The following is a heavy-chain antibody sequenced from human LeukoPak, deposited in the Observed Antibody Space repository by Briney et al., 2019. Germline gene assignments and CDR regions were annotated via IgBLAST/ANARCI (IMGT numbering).Heavy chain of an antibody. CDR3: TSQADIVVVPAAGGAFDI. Sequence: GGSLRLSCVVSGFSFTNAWMSWVRQAPGKGLEWVGRIKSKTDGGTTDYAAPVKGRFTISRDDSKNTLYLQMNSLKTEDTAVYYCTSQADIVVVPAAGGAFDIWGQGTMVTVSS. CDR2: IKSKTDGGTT. D-gene: IGHD2-2*01. J-gene: IGHJ3*02. V-gene: IGHV3-15*01. CDR1: GFSFTNAW.